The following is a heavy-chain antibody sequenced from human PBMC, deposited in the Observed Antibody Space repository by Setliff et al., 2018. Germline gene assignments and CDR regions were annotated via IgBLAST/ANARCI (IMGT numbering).Heavy chain of an antibody. J-gene: IGHJ4*02. CDR3: AKGGGRYHSDS. CDR1: GVSINSLNW. D-gene: IGHD2-2*02. Sequence: SETLSLTCAVSGVSINSLNWWTWVRQSPGKGLEWIGYIYHDGNDKYTPSVHYSPSLKSRVTISIDKSNNQFSLKLTSMTAADMAVYYCAKGGGRYHSDSWGQGILVTVSS. V-gene: IGHV4-4*02. CDR2: IYHDGND.